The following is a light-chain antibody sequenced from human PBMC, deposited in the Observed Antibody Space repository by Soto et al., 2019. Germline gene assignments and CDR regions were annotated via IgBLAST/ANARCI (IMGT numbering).Light chain of an antibody. CDR1: QSVSSY. CDR2: DTS. CDR3: QQRSNWPWT. V-gene: IGKV3-11*01. J-gene: IGKJ4*01. Sequence: EIALTQSPATLSLSPGERATLSCRASQSVSSYLAWYQQKAGQAPRLLIYDTSNRATGIPARFSGSGSGTDFTLTISSLEPEDFAVYYCQQRSNWPWTFGGGTKVEIK.